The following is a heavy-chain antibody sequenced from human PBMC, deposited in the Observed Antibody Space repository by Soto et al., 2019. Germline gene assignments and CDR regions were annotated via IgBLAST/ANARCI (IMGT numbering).Heavy chain of an antibody. CDR3: AKEAGSRSYLRYYYGMGV. D-gene: IGHD3-10*01. V-gene: IGHV3-30*18. CDR2: ISYDGSNK. Sequence: PGGSLRLSCAASGFTFSSYGMHWVRQAPGKGLEWVAVISYDGSNKYYADSVKGRFTISRDNSKNTLYLQMNSLRAEDTAVYYCAKEAGSRSYLRYYYGMGVWGQGTTVTVSS. CDR1: GFTFSSYG. J-gene: IGHJ6*02.